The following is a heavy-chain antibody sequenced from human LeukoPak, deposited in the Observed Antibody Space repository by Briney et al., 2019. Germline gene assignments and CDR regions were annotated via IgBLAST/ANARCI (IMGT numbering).Heavy chain of an antibody. Sequence: GGSLRLSCAAFGFTFSSYSMNWVRQAPGKGLEWVSSISSSSSYIYYADSVKGRFTISRDNAKNSLYLQMNSLRAEDTAVYYCARLSTSDAFDIWGQGTMVTVSS. CDR3: ARLSTSDAFDI. CDR1: GFTFSSYS. CDR2: ISSSSSYI. V-gene: IGHV3-21*01. D-gene: IGHD5/OR15-5a*01. J-gene: IGHJ3*02.